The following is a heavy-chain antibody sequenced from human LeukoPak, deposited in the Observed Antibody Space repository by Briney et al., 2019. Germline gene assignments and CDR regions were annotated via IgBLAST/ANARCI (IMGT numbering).Heavy chain of an antibody. CDR3: ARALMADLLYGGVNWFDP. Sequence: SETLSLTCTVSGGSISSYYWSWIRQPPGKGLEWVAYIYYSGSTNYNPSLKSRVTISVDTSKNQFSLKLSSVTAADTAVYYCARALMADLLYGGVNWFDPWGQGTLVTVSS. V-gene: IGHV4-59*01. J-gene: IGHJ5*02. CDR1: GGSISSYY. CDR2: IYYSGST. D-gene: IGHD2-8*01.